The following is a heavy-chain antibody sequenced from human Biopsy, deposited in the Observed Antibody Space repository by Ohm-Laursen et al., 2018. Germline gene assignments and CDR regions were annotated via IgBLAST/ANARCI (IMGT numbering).Heavy chain of an antibody. D-gene: IGHD2-15*01. CDR1: GGSISSFY. J-gene: IGHJ4*02. V-gene: IGHV4-59*08. Sequence: GTLSLTCAVSGGSISSFYWTWIRQPPGRGPEWIGDISDSGSTNYKPSLKSRVIISVDTSKNQFSLNLSSVTAADTAVYYCARRGSGGRSFDHWGQGTLVTVSS. CDR2: ISDSGST. CDR3: ARRGSGGRSFDH.